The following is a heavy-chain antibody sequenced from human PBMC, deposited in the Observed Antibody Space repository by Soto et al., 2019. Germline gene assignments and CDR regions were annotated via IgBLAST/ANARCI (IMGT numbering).Heavy chain of an antibody. CDR3: AKDRTLDT. CDR1: GFSVSNTF. V-gene: IGHV3-53*01. CDR2: VYRDGTT. Sequence: PXGALRLSCAASGFSVSNTFMTWVRQAPGKGLEWVSCVYRDGTTYYGDSVKGRFTISRDRATNTLFLQMHRLRAEDTAVYYCAKDRTLDTWGQGTLVTVSS. J-gene: IGHJ5*02. D-gene: IGHD1-7*01.